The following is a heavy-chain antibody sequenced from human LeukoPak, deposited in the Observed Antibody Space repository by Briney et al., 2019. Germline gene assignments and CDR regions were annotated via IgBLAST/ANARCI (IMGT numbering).Heavy chain of an antibody. D-gene: IGHD3-10*01. Sequence: SETLSLTCTVSGGSISSYYWSWIRQPPGKGLEWIGYIYYSGSTNYNPSLKSRVTISVDTSKNQFSLKLSSVTAADTAVYYCARLVWNYYGSGSYPAYYYMDVWGKGTTVTISS. CDR3: ARLVWNYYGSGSYPAYYYMDV. CDR1: GGSISSYY. V-gene: IGHV4-59*12. J-gene: IGHJ6*03. CDR2: IYYSGST.